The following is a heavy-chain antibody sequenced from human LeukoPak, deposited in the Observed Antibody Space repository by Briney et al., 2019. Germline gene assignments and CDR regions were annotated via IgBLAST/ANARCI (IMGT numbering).Heavy chain of an antibody. CDR3: ARDRSDGYNYLDY. Sequence: ASVKVSCKASGYTFTGYYMHWVRQAPGQGLEWMGWINPNSGGTNYAQKFQGRVTMTRDMSTSTVYMELSSLRSEDTAVYYCARDRSDGYNYLDYWGQGTLVTVSS. CDR2: INPNSGGT. J-gene: IGHJ4*02. CDR1: GYTFTGYY. D-gene: IGHD5-24*01. V-gene: IGHV1-2*02.